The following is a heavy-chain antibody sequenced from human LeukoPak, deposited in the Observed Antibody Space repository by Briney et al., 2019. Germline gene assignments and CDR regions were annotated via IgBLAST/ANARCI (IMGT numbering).Heavy chain of an antibody. CDR2: VHSSGGA. CDR1: GGSISSHY. V-gene: IGHV4-4*08. CDR3: ARDWIAGYSSGWGNDY. Sequence: SETLSLTCTVSGGSISSHYWSWIRQPPGQGLEWIGYVHSSGGANYNPSLNSRVTMSVDTSKDRLSLRLSSVTAADTAVYYCARDWIAGYSSGWGNDYWGQGTLVTVSS. J-gene: IGHJ4*02. D-gene: IGHD6-19*01.